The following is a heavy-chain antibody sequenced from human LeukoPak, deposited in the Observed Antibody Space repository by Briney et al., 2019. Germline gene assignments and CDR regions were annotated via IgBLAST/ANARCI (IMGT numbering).Heavy chain of an antibody. J-gene: IGHJ1*01. Sequence: SETLSLTCTVSGGSISPYYWSWIRQPPGQGLEWIGYIYTSVSTDYNPYLKSRVPTSVDYNPSLKSRVTISVDTSKNQFSLKLSSVTAADTAVYYCARHGDYGDYEYFQHWGQGTLVTVSS. CDR2: IYTSVST. D-gene: IGHD4-17*01. CDR3: ARHGDYGDYEYFQH. V-gene: IGHV4-4*09. CDR1: GGSISPYY.